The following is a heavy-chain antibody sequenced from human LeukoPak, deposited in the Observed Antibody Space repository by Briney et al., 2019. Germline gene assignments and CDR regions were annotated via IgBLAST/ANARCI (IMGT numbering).Heavy chain of an antibody. CDR3: AKANEDIEWFDP. J-gene: IGHJ5*02. CDR2: IRYDGSNK. D-gene: IGHD1-1*01. CDR1: GFTFSSYG. V-gene: IGHV3-30*02. Sequence: PGGSLRLSCAASGFTFSSYGMHWVRQAPGKGLEWVAFIRYDGSNKYYADSVKGRFTISRDNSKNTLYLQMNSLRAEDTAVYYCAKANEDIEWFDPWGQGTLVTVSS.